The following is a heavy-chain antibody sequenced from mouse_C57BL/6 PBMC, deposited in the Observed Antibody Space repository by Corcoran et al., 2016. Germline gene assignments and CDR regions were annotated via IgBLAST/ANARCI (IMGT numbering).Heavy chain of an antibody. CDR2: INTYSGVP. CDR3: ASGGLGRRGFDY. V-gene: IGHV9-3*01. J-gene: IGHJ2*01. Sequence: QIQLVQSAPELKKPGETVKISCKTSGYTFTTYGMSWVKQAPGQGLKWMGWINTYSGVPTYADDFKGRFAFSLETPASNAYLQINNLKTEDTATYLCASGGLGRRGFDYGGQGTTLTVSS. D-gene: IGHD4-1*01. CDR1: GYTFTTYG.